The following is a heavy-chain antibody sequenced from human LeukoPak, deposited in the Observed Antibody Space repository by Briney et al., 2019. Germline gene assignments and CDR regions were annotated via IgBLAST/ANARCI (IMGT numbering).Heavy chain of an antibody. V-gene: IGHV4-38-2*02. D-gene: IGHD7-27*01. CDR3: ARENWVFDY. J-gene: IGHJ4*02. CDR1: GYSISSGYH. CDR2: VYRSGTT. Sequence: SETLSLTCVVSGYSISSGYHWGWIRQPPGRGLGWSGGVYRSGTTYYDPSLKSRVTISVDTSKNQISLKVRSVTAADTAMYYCARENWVFDYWGQGILVSVSS.